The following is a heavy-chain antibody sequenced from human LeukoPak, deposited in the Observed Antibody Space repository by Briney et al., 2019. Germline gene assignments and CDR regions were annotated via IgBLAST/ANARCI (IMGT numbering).Heavy chain of an antibody. D-gene: IGHD3-10*01. CDR2: ISSSSSTI. V-gene: IGHV3-48*01. CDR3: ARLRYGSGSYYNPYYYYYMDV. CDR1: GLTFSSYS. Sequence: PGGSLRLSCAASGLTFSSYSMNWVRQAPGKGLEWVSYISSSSSTIYYADSVKGRFTISRDNAKNSLYLQMNSLRAEDTAVYYCARLRYGSGSYYNPYYYYYMDVWGKGTTVTISS. J-gene: IGHJ6*03.